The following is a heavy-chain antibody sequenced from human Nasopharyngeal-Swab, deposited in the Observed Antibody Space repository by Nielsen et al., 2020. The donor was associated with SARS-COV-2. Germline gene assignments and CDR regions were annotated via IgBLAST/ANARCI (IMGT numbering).Heavy chain of an antibody. Sequence: GSLRLSCAVYGGSFSGYYWSWIRQPPGKGLEWIGEINHSGSTNYNPSLKSRVTISVDTSKNQFSLKLSSVTAADTAVYYCARAQLDFWSGYYQYHLDYWGQGTLVTVSS. J-gene: IGHJ4*02. CDR1: GGSFSGYY. D-gene: IGHD3-3*01. V-gene: IGHV4-34*01. CDR3: ARAQLDFWSGYYQYHLDY. CDR2: INHSGST.